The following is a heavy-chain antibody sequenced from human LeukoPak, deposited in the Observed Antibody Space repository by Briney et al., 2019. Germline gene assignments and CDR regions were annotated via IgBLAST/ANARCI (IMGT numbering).Heavy chain of an antibody. J-gene: IGHJ6*02. Sequence: ASVKVSCKASGGTFSSYGISWVRQAPGQGLEWMGWISAYNGNTNYAQKLQGRVTMTTDTSTSTAYMELRSLRSDDTAVYYCAREAAAGKGYYYYGMDVWGQGTTVTVSS. CDR2: ISAYNGNT. V-gene: IGHV1-18*01. CDR1: GGTFSSYG. CDR3: AREAAAGKGYYYYGMDV. D-gene: IGHD6-13*01.